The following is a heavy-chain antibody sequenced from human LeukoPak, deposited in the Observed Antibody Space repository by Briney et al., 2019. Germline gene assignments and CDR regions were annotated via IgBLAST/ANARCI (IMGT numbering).Heavy chain of an antibody. Sequence: SQTLSLTCTVSGGSISCGDYYWSWIRQPPGKGLKWIGYIFYSGNTYYNPSLKSGVPISVDTSKNRFSLKLSSVTAADTAVYYCARDHIVVVPGGKTYYYGMDVWGQGTTVTVSS. J-gene: IGHJ6*02. D-gene: IGHD2-2*01. V-gene: IGHV4-30-4*01. CDR2: IFYSGNT. CDR3: ARDHIVVVPGGKTYYYGMDV. CDR1: GGSISCGDYY.